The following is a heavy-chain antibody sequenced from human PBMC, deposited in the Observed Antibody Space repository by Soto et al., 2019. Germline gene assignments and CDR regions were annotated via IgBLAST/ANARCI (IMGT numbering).Heavy chain of an antibody. CDR2: IKQDGSEK. CDR3: ARRQEGVDFWSGYPLNYFDY. J-gene: IGHJ4*02. V-gene: IGHV3-7*01. D-gene: IGHD3-3*01. CDR1: GFTFSSYW. Sequence: GGSLRLSCAASGFTFSSYWMSWVRQAPGKGLEWVANIKQDGSEKYYVDSVKGRFTISRDNAKNSLYLQMNSLRAEDTAVYYCARRQEGVDFWSGYPLNYFDYWGQGTLVTVSS.